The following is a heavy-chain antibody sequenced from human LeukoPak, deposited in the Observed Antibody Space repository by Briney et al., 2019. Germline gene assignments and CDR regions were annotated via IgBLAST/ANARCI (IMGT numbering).Heavy chain of an antibody. D-gene: IGHD3-16*01. CDR2: ISYDGSNK. CDR3: AKGGSRGAFDI. V-gene: IGHV3-30-3*01. J-gene: IGHJ3*02. Sequence: GGSLRLSCAASGFTFSSYAMHWVRQAPGKRLEWVAVISYDGSNKYYADSVKGRFTISRDNSKNTLYLQMNSLRAEDTAVYYCAKGGSRGAFDIWGQGTMVTVSS. CDR1: GFTFSSYA.